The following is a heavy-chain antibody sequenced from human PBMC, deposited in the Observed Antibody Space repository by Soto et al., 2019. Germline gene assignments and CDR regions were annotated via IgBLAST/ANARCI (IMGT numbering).Heavy chain of an antibody. V-gene: IGHV4-31*03. CDR3: ARGSFWSGYSSQIGYYYYGMDV. J-gene: IGHJ6*02. D-gene: IGHD3-3*01. Sequence: LSLTCTVSGGSISSGGYYWSWIRQHPGKGLEWIGYIYYSGSTYYNPSLKSRVTISVDTSKNQFSLKLSSVTAADTAVYYCARGSFWSGYSSQIGYYYYGMDVWGQGTTVTVSS. CDR1: GGSISSGGYY. CDR2: IYYSGST.